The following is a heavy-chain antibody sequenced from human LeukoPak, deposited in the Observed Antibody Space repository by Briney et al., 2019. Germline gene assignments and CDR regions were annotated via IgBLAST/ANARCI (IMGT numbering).Heavy chain of an antibody. CDR2: IYHSGST. D-gene: IGHD6-6*01. CDR3: AAGSSSTEPLLYYSYYMDV. CDR1: GYSSSSGYY. Sequence: SETLSLTCAVSGYSSSSGYYWGWIRQPPGKGLEWIGSIYHSGSTYYNPSLKSRVTISVDTSKNQFSLKLSSVTAADTAVYYCAAGSSSTEPLLYYSYYMDVWGKGTTVTVSS. V-gene: IGHV4-38-2*01. J-gene: IGHJ6*03.